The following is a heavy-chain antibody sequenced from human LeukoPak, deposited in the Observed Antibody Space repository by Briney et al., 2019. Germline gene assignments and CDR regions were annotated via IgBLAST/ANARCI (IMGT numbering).Heavy chain of an antibody. V-gene: IGHV4-59*01. CDR3: ARTTEGGYTYDYFYYYYMDV. D-gene: IGHD5-18*01. CDR1: GGSISSYY. Sequence: SETLSLTCTVSGGSISSYYWSWLRQPPGKGLEWIGNIYYSGSTNYNPSLKSRVTISVDTSKNQFSLKLSSVTAADTAVYYCARTTEGGYTYDYFYYYYMDVWGKGTTVTISS. J-gene: IGHJ6*03. CDR2: IYYSGST.